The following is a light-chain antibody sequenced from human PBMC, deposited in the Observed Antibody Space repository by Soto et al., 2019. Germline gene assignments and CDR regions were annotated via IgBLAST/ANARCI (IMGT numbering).Light chain of an antibody. Sequence: DIQSTQSPATLSSSLGDIVSITCRASQSISSWLAWYQQKPGKAPKLLIYDASSLESGVPSRFSGSGSGTEFTLTISSLQTDDFATYYCQQYNSYWTFGQGTKVDIK. V-gene: IGKV1-5*01. CDR3: QQYNSYWT. J-gene: IGKJ1*01. CDR1: QSISSW. CDR2: DAS.